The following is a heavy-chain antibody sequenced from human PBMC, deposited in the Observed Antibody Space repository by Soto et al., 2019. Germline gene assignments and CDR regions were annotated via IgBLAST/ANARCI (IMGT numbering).Heavy chain of an antibody. CDR2: ISYDGSNK. V-gene: IGHV3-30-3*01. CDR1: GFTFSSYA. CDR3: ASDTSAAVTPHFDY. Sequence: QVQLVESGGGVVQPGRSLRLSCAASGFTFSSYAMHWVRQAPGKGLEWVAVISYDGSNKYYADSVKGRFTIARDNSKNALYLQMISLRAEDTAVYYCASDTSAAVTPHFDYWGQGTLVTVSS. J-gene: IGHJ4*02. D-gene: IGHD6-13*01.